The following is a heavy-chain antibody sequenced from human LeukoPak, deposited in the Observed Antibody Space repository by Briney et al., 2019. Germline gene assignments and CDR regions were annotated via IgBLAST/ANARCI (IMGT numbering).Heavy chain of an antibody. CDR3: ARHQVSGITMVRGVKGRNRYYFDY. J-gene: IGHJ4*02. V-gene: IGHV4-59*08. CDR1: GGSISTYY. Sequence: SETLSLTCTVSGGSISTYYWSWIRQPPGKGLEWIGYIYYSGSTNYNPSLKSRVTISLDTSKNQFSLKLSSVTAADTAVYYCARHQVSGITMVRGVKGRNRYYFDYWGQGTLVTVSS. CDR2: IYYSGST. D-gene: IGHD3-10*01.